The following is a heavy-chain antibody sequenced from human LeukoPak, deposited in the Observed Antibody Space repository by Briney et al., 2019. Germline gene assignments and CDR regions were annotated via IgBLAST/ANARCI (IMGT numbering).Heavy chain of an antibody. CDR3: ARVWYSAVVDY. Sequence: GGSLRLSCAASGFTFSDYYMSWLRQAPGQGLERVSYISSSGSTIYYADSVKGRFTISRDNAKNSLYLQMNSLRAEDTAVYYCARVWYSAVVDYWGQGTLVTVSS. D-gene: IGHD2-8*01. J-gene: IGHJ4*02. V-gene: IGHV3-11*04. CDR2: ISSSGSTI. CDR1: GFTFSDYY.